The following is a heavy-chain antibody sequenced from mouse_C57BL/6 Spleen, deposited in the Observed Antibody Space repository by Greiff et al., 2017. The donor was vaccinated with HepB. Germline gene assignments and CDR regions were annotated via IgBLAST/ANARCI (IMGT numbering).Heavy chain of an antibody. V-gene: IGHV5-6*01. J-gene: IGHJ2*01. CDR1: GFTFSSYG. D-gene: IGHD3-2*01. Sequence: EVQLMESGGDLVKPGGSLKLSCAASGFTFSSYGMYWVRQTPDKRLEWVATISSGGSYTYYPDSVKGRFTISRDKAKNTLYLQMSSLKSEDTAMYYCARLKTARATWYYFDYWGQGTTLTVSS. CDR2: ISSGGSYT. CDR3: ARLKTARATWYYFDY.